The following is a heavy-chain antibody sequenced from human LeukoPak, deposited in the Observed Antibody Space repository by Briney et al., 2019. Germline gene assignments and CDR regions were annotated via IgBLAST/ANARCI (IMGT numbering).Heavy chain of an antibody. Sequence: GGSLRLSCAASGFTFSSYAMHGVRQAPGKGLEWVAVISYDGSNKYYADSVKGRFTISRDNSKNTLYLQMNSLRAEDTAVYYCARTYGSGSLDYGGQGTLVTVSS. V-gene: IGHV3-30*04. CDR1: GFTFSSYA. CDR2: ISYDGSNK. J-gene: IGHJ4*02. CDR3: ARTYGSGSLDY. D-gene: IGHD2-15*01.